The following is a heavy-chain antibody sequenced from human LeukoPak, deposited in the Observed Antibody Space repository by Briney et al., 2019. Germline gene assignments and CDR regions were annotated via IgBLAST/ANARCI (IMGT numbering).Heavy chain of an antibody. V-gene: IGHV3-23*01. D-gene: IGHD4-23*01. Sequence: GGSLRLSCAASGFPFGSHAMKWVRQAPGKGLEWVSAIRGSGGGTYYGDSVKGRLTISRDNSKNTLYLQMNSLRAEDTAVYYCARDPNGDYVGTFDMWGQGTMVTVSS. J-gene: IGHJ3*02. CDR2: IRGSGGGT. CDR3: ARDPNGDYVGTFDM. CDR1: GFPFGSHA.